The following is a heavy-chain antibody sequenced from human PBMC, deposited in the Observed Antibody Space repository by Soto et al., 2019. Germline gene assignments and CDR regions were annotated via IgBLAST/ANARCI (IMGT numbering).Heavy chain of an antibody. CDR1: GFTCNTYS. CDR3: ARDLWDDGSPQLDY. D-gene: IGHD3-22*01. CDR2: IWYDGTQK. J-gene: IGHJ4*02. V-gene: IGHV3-33*01. Sequence: GGSLRLSCEASGFTCNTYSMHWVRQPPGKGLEWLAAIWYDGTQKYYADSVKGRFIISRDNSKKTLYLEMNSLRAEDTAVYFCARDLWDDGSPQLDYWGQGTLVTVSS.